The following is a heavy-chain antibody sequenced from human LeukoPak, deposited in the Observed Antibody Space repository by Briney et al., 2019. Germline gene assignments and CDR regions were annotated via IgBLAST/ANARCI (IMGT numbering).Heavy chain of an antibody. CDR3: ARDLSYYDSSGYPTYYFDY. V-gene: IGHV1-46*01. Sequence: GASVKVSCKASGYTFTGYYMHWVRQAPGQGLEWMGIINPSGGSTSYAQKFQGRVTMTRDTSTSTVYMELSSLRSEDTAVYYCARDLSYYDSSGYPTYYFDYWGQGTLVTVSS. CDR2: INPSGGST. J-gene: IGHJ4*02. D-gene: IGHD3-22*01. CDR1: GYTFTGYY.